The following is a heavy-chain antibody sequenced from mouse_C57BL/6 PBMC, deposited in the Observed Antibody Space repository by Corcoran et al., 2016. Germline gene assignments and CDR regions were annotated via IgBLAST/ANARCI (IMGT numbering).Heavy chain of an antibody. CDR2: INPYNGGT. V-gene: IGHV1-19*01. D-gene: IGHD3-2*02. CDR3: ARQTAQAIDY. CDR1: GYTFTDYY. J-gene: IGHJ2*01. Sequence: EVQLQQSGPVLVKPGASAKMSCKASGYTFTDYYMNWVKQSHGKSLEWIGVINPYNGGTSYNQKFKGKATLTVDKSSSTAYMELNSLTSEDSAVYYCARQTAQAIDYWGQGTTLTVSS.